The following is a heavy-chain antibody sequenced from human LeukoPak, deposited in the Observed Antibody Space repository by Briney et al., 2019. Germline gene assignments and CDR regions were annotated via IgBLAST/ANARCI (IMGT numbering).Heavy chain of an antibody. J-gene: IGHJ4*01. V-gene: IGHV4-34*01. Sequence: PAVTLSLTCAVYGGSFSGYYWSWIRQPPGKGLEWIGEINHSGSTNYNPSLKSRVTISVDTSKNQFSLKLSSVTAADTAVYYCARGRIVGATSPLVYWGHGTLVT. D-gene: IGHD1-26*01. CDR3: ARGRIVGATSPLVY. CDR1: GGSFSGYY. CDR2: INHSGST.